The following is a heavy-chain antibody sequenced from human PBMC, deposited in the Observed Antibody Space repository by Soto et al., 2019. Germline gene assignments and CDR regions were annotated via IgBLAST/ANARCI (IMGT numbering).Heavy chain of an antibody. V-gene: IGHV6-1*01. D-gene: IGHD4-17*01. J-gene: IGHJ3*02. CDR3: ARALDYGMAFDI. Sequence: SQTLSLTCAISGDSVSRNSAAWNWIRQSPSRDLEWLGRTYYRSKWYNDYAVSVKSRIPINPDTSKNQFSLQLNSVTPEDTAVYYCARALDYGMAFDIWGQGTMVTVSS. CDR2: TYYRSKWYN. CDR1: GDSVSRNSAA.